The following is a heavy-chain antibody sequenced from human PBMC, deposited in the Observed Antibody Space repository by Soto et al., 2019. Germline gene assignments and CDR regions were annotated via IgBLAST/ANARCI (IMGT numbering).Heavy chain of an antibody. CDR2: LYYSGIT. J-gene: IGHJ6*02. Sequence: PSETLSLTCTVSGASVNSGGFYWTWIRQPPGKGLEWIGHLYYSGITNYNPSLKSRVAISVDTTKNQFSLKMGSVTAADTAVYYCAREGWNYYYGMDVWGQGTTVTVSS. CDR1: GASVNSGGFY. CDR3: AREGWNYYYGMDV. V-gene: IGHV4-61*08. D-gene: IGHD3-3*01.